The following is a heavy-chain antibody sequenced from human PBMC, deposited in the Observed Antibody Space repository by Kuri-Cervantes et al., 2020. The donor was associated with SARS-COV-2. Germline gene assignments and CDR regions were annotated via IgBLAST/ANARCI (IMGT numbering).Heavy chain of an antibody. CDR1: GFTFSDCS. D-gene: IGHD3-22*01. CDR2: MSYDGSNI. Sequence: GESLKISCAASGFTFSDCSMHWVRQAPGKGLEWVAVMSYDGSNIYYADSVEGRFTISRDNSKNTLYLQMNSLRAEDTAIYYCATLFDSSGFMFDYWGQGTLATVSS. CDR3: ATLFDSSGFMFDY. J-gene: IGHJ4*02. V-gene: IGHV3-30*04.